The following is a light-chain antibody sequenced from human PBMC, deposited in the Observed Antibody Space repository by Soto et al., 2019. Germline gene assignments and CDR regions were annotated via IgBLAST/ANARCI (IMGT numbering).Light chain of an antibody. V-gene: IGKV1-39*01. J-gene: IGKJ2*01. CDR3: QQTYTTPHA. Sequence: DIQMTQAPSSLPASVGDRVSITCRASQTIGNYLNWYQQRPGKAPNLLISAASTLQSGVPSRFSGSGPGTDFTLTITSLQPEDFATYYCQQTYTTPHAFGLGTKLEMK. CDR2: AAS. CDR1: QTIGNY.